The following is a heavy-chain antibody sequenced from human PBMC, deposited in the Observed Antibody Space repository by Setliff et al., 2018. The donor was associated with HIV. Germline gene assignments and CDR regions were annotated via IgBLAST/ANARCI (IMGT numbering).Heavy chain of an antibody. CDR2: IFYSDSI. CDR3: ARFSVVVTAPGY. V-gene: IGHV4-39*01. J-gene: IGHJ4*02. Sequence: SETLSLTCTVSGDSMISRPYYWGWIRQSPGKGLEWIGNIFYSDSIYSNPSLKSRINLSIDTSKNQFSLKLTSVTAADTAVYYCARFSVVVTAPGYWGRGTLVTVSS. D-gene: IGHD2-21*02. CDR1: GDSMISRPYY.